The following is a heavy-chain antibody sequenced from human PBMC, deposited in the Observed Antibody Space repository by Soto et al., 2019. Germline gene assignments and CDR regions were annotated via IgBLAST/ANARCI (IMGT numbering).Heavy chain of an antibody. CDR2: IYPGDSET. CDR1: GYTFTSNW. D-gene: IGHD3-16*01. J-gene: IGHJ4*02. Sequence: EVQLVQSGAEVKKPGESLKISCKGSGYTFTSNWIGWVRQMPGKGLEWVGIIYPGDSETRYSPSFQCQVTISADKSINPAYLQWSSLKASDTAIYYCARTFGGHLYSFDFWGQGTLVTVSS. V-gene: IGHV5-51*03. CDR3: ARTFGGHLYSFDF.